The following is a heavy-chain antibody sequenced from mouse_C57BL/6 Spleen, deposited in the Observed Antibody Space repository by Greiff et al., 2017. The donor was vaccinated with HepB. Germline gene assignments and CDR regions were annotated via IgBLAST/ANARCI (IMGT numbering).Heavy chain of an antibody. D-gene: IGHD1-1*01. CDR2: INPDNGGT. V-gene: IGHV1-26*01. CDR1: GYTFTDYY. Sequence: EVQLQQSGPELVKPGASVKISCKASGYTFTDYYMNWVKQSHGKSLEWIGDINPDNGGTSYNQKFKGKATLTVDKSSSTAYMELRSLTSEDSAVYYCARHYGSSPLAYWGQGTLVTVSA. CDR3: ARHYGSSPLAY. J-gene: IGHJ3*01.